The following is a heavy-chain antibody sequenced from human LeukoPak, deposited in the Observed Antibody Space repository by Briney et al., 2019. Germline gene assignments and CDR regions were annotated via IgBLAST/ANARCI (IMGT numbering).Heavy chain of an antibody. Sequence: SVKVSCKASGGTFSSYAISWVRQAPGQGLEWMGGIIPIFGTANYAQKFQGRVTITADESTSTAYMELSSLRSEDTAVYYCARDRCSSTSRYNGAYGYYYGMDVWGQGTTVTVSS. J-gene: IGHJ6*02. CDR2: IIPIFGTA. D-gene: IGHD2-2*02. V-gene: IGHV1-69*13. CDR1: GGTFSSYA. CDR3: ARDRCSSTSRYNGAYGYYYGMDV.